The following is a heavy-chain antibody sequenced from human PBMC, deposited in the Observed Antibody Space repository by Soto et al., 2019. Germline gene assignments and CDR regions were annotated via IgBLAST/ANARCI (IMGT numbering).Heavy chain of an antibody. Sequence: GASVKVSCKASGYIFTKSAMHWVRQAPGQRLEWMGWISGGNGNTKYSPKLQGRVTITRDTSASTAYVELSSLRSEDTALYYCARDGVAAGNINFDYWGQGTLVTVSS. J-gene: IGHJ4*02. D-gene: IGHD6-25*01. CDR1: GYIFTKSA. V-gene: IGHV1-3*01. CDR3: ARDGVAAGNINFDY. CDR2: ISGGNGNT.